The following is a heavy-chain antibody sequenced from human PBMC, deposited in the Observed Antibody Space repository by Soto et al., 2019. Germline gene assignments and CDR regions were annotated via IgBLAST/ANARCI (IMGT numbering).Heavy chain of an antibody. CDR3: ARRDYDILTRYYQDLY. Sequence: GASVKVSCKASGYTFTSYGISWVRQAPGQGLEWMGWISAYNGNTNYAQKLQGRVTMTTDTSTSTAYMELRSLRSDDTAVYYCARRDYDILTRYYQDLYWGQGTLVTVSS. CDR1: GYTFTSYG. J-gene: IGHJ4*02. D-gene: IGHD3-9*01. CDR2: ISAYNGNT. V-gene: IGHV1-18*01.